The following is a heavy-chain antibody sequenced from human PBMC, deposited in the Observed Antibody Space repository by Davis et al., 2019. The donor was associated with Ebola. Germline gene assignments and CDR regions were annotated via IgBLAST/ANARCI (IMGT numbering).Heavy chain of an antibody. CDR2: INHSGST. J-gene: IGHJ4*02. CDR3: ARRGSGWYAGFDY. V-gene: IGHV4-34*01. D-gene: IGHD6-19*01. CDR1: SGSFSGYY. Sequence: MPSETLSLTCAVYSGSFSGYYWTWIRQPPGKGLEWIGEINHSGSTNYNPSLKSRVTISVDTSKNQFSLKLSSVTAADTAVYYCARRGSGWYAGFDYWGQGTLVTVSS.